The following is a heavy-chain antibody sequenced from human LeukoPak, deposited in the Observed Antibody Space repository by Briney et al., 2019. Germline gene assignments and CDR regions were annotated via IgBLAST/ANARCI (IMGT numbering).Heavy chain of an antibody. V-gene: IGHV4-59*01. CDR1: GGSISSYY. CDR2: IYYSGST. CDR3: ARDRGYCSSTSCQRGHNWFDP. D-gene: IGHD2-2*01. Sequence: PSETLSLTCTVSGGSISSYYWSWIRQPPGKGLEWIGYIYYSGSTNYNPSLKSRVTISVDTSKNQFSLKLSSVTAADTAVYYCARDRGYCSSTSCQRGHNWFDPWGQGTLVTVSP. J-gene: IGHJ5*02.